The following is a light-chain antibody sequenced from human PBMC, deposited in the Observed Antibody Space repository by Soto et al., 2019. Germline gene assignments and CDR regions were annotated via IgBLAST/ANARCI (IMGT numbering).Light chain of an antibody. CDR3: QQPSHWPSEYT. CDR1: QSVSSY. V-gene: IGKV3-11*01. CDR2: DAS. Sequence: EIVLTQSPATLSLSPGERATLSCRASQSVSSYLAWYQQKPGQAPRLLIYDASNRATGIPARFSGSGSGTDFTLTFSSLEPEDFAVYYCQQPSHWPSEYTFGQGTKLEIK. J-gene: IGKJ2*01.